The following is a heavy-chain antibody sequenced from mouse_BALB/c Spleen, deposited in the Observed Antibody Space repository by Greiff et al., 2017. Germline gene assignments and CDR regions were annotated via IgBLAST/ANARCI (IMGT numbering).Heavy chain of an antibody. J-gene: IGHJ2*01. CDR2: IYPGNSDT. V-gene: IGHV1-5*01. Sequence: EVQLQQSGTVLARPGASVKMSCKASGYTFTSYWMHWVKQRPGQGLEWIGAIYPGNSDTSYNQKFKGKAKLTAGTSTSTAYMELSSLTNEDSAVYYCTGGPYYFDYWGQGTTLTVSS. CDR3: TGGPYYFDY. CDR1: GYTFTSYW.